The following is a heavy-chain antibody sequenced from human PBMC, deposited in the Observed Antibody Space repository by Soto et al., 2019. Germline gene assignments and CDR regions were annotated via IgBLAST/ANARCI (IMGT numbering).Heavy chain of an antibody. CDR1: GFTFDIFA. J-gene: IGHJ3*02. V-gene: IGHV3-23*01. Sequence: PGGSLRLSCAASGFTFDIFAMSWVRQAPGKGLEWVSSIGGGDPYYAESVKGRFTISRDNSKNTVSLQMTSLRAEDTAMYYCAKDRQDHNSVWDPFDIWGQGTMVTVSS. CDR2: IGGGDP. D-gene: IGHD2-21*01. CDR3: AKDRQDHNSVWDPFDI.